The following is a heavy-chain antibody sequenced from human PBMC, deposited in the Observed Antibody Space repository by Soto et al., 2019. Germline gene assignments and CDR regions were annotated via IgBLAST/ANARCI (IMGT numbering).Heavy chain of an antibody. D-gene: IGHD2-2*01. CDR1: GGSISSYY. CDR2: IYYSGST. CDR3: ARGDIVVVPAAYYFDY. V-gene: IGHV4-59*01. Sequence: SETLSLTCTVSGGSISSYYWSWIRQPPGKGLEWIGYIYYSGSTNYNPSLKSRVTISVDTSKNQFSLKLSSVTAADTAVYYCARGDIVVVPAAYYFDYWGQGTLVTVSS. J-gene: IGHJ4*02.